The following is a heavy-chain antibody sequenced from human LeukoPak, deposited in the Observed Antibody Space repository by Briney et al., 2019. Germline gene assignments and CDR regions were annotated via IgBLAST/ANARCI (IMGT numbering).Heavy chain of an antibody. V-gene: IGHV4-4*07. D-gene: IGHD1-26*01. CDR3: ASSKSGTYYFDY. CDR1: GGSIGSYY. J-gene: IGHJ4*02. Sequence: PSETLSLTCTVSGGSIGSYYLTWIRQPAGKGLEWIGRIYTSGSTNYNPSFKSRVTMSVDTSKNQFSLKLTSVTAADTAMYYCASSKSGTYYFDYWGQGTLVTVSS. CDR2: IYTSGST.